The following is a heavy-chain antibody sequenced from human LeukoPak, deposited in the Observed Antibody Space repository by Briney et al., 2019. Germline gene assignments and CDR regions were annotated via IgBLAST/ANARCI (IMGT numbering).Heavy chain of an antibody. J-gene: IGHJ4*02. D-gene: IGHD2-2*01. V-gene: IGHV3-11*01. CDR1: GFTFSDYY. CDR3: TRDHITSWQIDF. Sequence: GGSLRLSCAASGFTFSDYYMSWIRQAPGRGLEWLSYIISDYNTIYYADSVKGRFTISRDNAKNSLYLQMSSLRAEDTAVYFCTRDHITSWQIDFWGQGTMVTVSS. CDR2: IISDYNTI.